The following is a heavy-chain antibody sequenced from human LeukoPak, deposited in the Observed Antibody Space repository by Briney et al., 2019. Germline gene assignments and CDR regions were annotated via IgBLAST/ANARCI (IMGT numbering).Heavy chain of an antibody. CDR2: IYYSGST. V-gene: IGHV4-39*01. J-gene: IGHJ4*02. CDR3: ATSGYDTSPEY. Sequence: SETLSLTCTVSGGSISSSSYYWGWIRQPPGKGLEWIGGIYYSGSTYYNPSLKSRVTISVDTSKNQFSPKLSSVTAADTAVYYCATSGYDTSPEYWGQGTLVTVSS. CDR1: GGSISSSSYY. D-gene: IGHD5-12*01.